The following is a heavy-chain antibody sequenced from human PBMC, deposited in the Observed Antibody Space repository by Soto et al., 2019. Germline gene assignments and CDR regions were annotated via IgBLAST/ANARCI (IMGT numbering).Heavy chain of an antibody. Sequence: QVQLVESGGGVVQPGRSLRLSCAASGFTFSNYDMHWVRQSPGKGLEWVAIISYDGGNEYYPDSVKGRFTISRDNSKNTVYLQMNSLRAEDTAVYYCAKDKRQYTDYGYYFESWGQGTLVTVSS. V-gene: IGHV3-30*18. CDR2: ISYDGGNE. D-gene: IGHD3-10*01. CDR3: AKDKRQYTDYGYYFES. CDR1: GFTFSNYD. J-gene: IGHJ4*02.